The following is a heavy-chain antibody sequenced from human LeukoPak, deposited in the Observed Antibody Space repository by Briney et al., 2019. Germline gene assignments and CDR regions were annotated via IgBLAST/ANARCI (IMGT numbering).Heavy chain of an antibody. V-gene: IGHV3-30*04. CDR2: ISYDGSNK. Sequence: GRSLRLSCAASGFTISSYAMHWVRQAQGKGLEWVAVISYDGSNKYYADSVKGRFTISRDNSKNTLYLQMNSLRAEDTAVYYCARAPGFGGYDSNAFDIWGQGTMVTVSS. D-gene: IGHD5-12*01. CDR1: GFTISSYA. J-gene: IGHJ3*02. CDR3: ARAPGFGGYDSNAFDI.